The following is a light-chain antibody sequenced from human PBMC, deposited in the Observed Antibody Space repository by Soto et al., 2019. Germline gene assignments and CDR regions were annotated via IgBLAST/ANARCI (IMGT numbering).Light chain of an antibody. J-gene: IGKJ1*01. V-gene: IGKV1-5*01. Sequence: DIQMTQSPSSLSASVRDRVTITCRANQSIRTYLSWYQHKPGKAPKLLIYDASSLESGVPSRFSGSGSGTEFTLTISSLQPDDFATYYCQQYNIYSWTFGQGTKVDIK. CDR3: QQYNIYSWT. CDR2: DAS. CDR1: QSIRTY.